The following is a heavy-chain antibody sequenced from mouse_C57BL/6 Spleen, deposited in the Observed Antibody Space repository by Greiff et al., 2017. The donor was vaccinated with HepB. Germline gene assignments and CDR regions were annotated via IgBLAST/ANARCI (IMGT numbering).Heavy chain of an antibody. CDR1: GFSFTSYG. D-gene: IGHD1-1*01. CDR2: IWRGGST. Sequence: VQLQQSGPGLVQPSQSLSITCTVSGFSFTSYGVHWVRQSPGKGLEWLGVIWRGGSTDYNAAFISRLIISKDNSKSQVFFKMNSLQADDTAIYYCASPPYGSSAWFAYWGQGTLVTVSA. CDR3: ASPPYGSSAWFAY. J-gene: IGHJ3*01. V-gene: IGHV2-2*01.